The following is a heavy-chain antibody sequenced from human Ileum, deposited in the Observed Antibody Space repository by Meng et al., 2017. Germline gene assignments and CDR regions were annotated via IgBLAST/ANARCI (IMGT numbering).Heavy chain of an antibody. Sequence: GQCRMEPPGTLSLTGVGSGGSMSSTYCGTWVRQSAGKGLDWIGEIHHSGSTNYNPSLKSRVTISVDKSKNQFSLNLRSVTAADTAVYYCARIDYGGNGIEKYYFDYWGQGTLVTVSS. D-gene: IGHD4-23*01. V-gene: IGHV4-4*03. CDR2: IHHSGST. CDR3: ARIDYGGNGIEKYYFDY. CDR1: GGSMSSTYC. J-gene: IGHJ4*02.